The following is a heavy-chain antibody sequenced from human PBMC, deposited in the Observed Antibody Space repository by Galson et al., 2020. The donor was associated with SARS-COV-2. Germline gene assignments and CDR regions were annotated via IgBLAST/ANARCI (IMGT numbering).Heavy chain of an antibody. CDR2: ISAYNGNT. J-gene: IGHJ6*02. V-gene: IGHV1-18*01. D-gene: IGHD3-3*01. CDR1: GYTFTSYG. Sequence: ASVKVSCKASGYTFTSYGISWVRQAPGQGLEWMGWISAYNGNTNYAQKLQGRVTMTTDTSTSTAYMELRSLRSDDTAVYYCARVRDYDFWSGYYTAHYYYGMDVWGQGTTVTVSS. CDR3: ARVRDYDFWSGYYTAHYYYGMDV.